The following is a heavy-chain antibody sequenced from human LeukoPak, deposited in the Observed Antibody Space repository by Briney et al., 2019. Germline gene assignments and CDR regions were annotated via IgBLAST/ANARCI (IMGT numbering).Heavy chain of an antibody. J-gene: IGHJ4*02. CDR2: IWYDGSNK. Sequence: GGSLRLSCAASGFSFSSYSMHWVRQGPGKGLEWVAVIWYDGSNKYYADSVKGRFTISRDNSKNTLYLQMNSLRAEDTAVYYCARDGTGSGFDYWGQGTLVTVSS. CDR1: GFSFSSYS. V-gene: IGHV3-33*01. D-gene: IGHD1-7*01. CDR3: ARDGTGSGFDY.